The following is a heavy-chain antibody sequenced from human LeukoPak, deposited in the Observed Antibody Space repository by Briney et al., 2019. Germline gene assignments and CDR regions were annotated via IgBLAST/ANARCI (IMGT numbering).Heavy chain of an antibody. Sequence: SETLSLTCAVSGGSITSGAYACSWIRQPPGKGLEWIGYIYRSGSTSYKPSLKSRLSITIDKSKNQFSLNLRSVTAADTAVYYCARDAGRFDYWGQGTLVTVSS. V-gene: IGHV4-30-2*01. CDR2: IYRSGST. J-gene: IGHJ4*02. CDR1: GGSITSGAYA. D-gene: IGHD1-1*01. CDR3: ARDAGRFDY.